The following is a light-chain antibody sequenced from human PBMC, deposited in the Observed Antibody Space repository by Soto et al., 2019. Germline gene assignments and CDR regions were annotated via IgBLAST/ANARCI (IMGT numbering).Light chain of an antibody. Sequence: ELVMTQSPATLSVSPGERATLSCRASQSVRSNLAWYQQQPGQAPRLLIYGASTRATGIPARFSGSGSGTEFTLTISSLQSEDFAVYYCQQYNNWPPRTFGQGTKVEIK. CDR3: QQYNNWPPRT. CDR2: GAS. J-gene: IGKJ1*01. V-gene: IGKV3-15*01. CDR1: QSVRSN.